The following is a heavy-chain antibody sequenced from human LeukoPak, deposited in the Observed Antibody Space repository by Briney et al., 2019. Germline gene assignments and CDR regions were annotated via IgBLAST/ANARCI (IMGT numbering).Heavy chain of an antibody. CDR2: IRKKAFRGTT. Sequence: WIRQAPGKGLEWVGFIRKKAFRGTTEYAASVKGRFTISRDDSKSIAYLQMNNLKTEDTAVYFCSRRGSSQYSGFDHFDYWRQGTLVTVSS. CDR3: SRRGSSQYSGFDHFDY. D-gene: IGHD5-12*01. V-gene: IGHV3-49*02. J-gene: IGHJ4*02.